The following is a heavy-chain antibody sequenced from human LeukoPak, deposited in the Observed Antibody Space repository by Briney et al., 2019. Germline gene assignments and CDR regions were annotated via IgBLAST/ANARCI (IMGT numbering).Heavy chain of an antibody. CDR2: IIPILGIA. Sequence: SVKVSCTASGGTFSSYAISWVRQAPGQGLEWMGRIIPILGIANYAQKFQGRVTITADKSTSTAYMELSSLRSEDTAVYCCARTYCSSTSCYAGADYWGQGTLVTVSS. D-gene: IGHD2-2*01. CDR1: GGTFSSYA. CDR3: ARTYCSSTSCYAGADY. V-gene: IGHV1-69*04. J-gene: IGHJ4*02.